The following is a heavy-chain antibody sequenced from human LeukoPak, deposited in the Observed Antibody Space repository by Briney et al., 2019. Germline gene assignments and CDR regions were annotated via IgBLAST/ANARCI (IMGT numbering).Heavy chain of an antibody. D-gene: IGHD2-15*01. Sequence: ASVKVSCKTSGYSFSDYTMHWVRQAPGEDLEWLGWFNPDTGDTFSAQRFQGRVTLTWDTARRTAYMEMRNLNVDDTAVFYCVTQSFDFWGEGTLVTVSS. V-gene: IGHV1-2*02. CDR3: VTQSFDF. CDR1: GYSFSDYT. CDR2: FNPDTGDT. J-gene: IGHJ4*02.